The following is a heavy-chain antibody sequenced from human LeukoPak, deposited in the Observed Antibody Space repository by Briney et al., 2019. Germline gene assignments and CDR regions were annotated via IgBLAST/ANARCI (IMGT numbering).Heavy chain of an antibody. CDR3: ARDPFRATGHNWFDP. Sequence: SETLSLTCTVSGGSISSYYWSWIRQPAGKGLEWIGRIYTSGSTNYNPSLKSRVTMSVDTSKNQFSLKLSSVTAADTAVYYCARDPFRATGHNWFDPWGQGTLVTVSS. D-gene: IGHD4-17*01. J-gene: IGHJ5*02. V-gene: IGHV4-4*07. CDR1: GGSISSYY. CDR2: IYTSGST.